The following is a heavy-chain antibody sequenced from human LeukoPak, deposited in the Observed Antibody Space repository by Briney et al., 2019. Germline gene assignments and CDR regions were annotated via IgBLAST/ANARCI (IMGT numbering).Heavy chain of an antibody. V-gene: IGHV3-23*01. Sequence: PGGSLRLSCTASGVTFSSYAWSWFRQAPGKGLEWFAAIIVSGCSTYYPDSLKGVFPISRDNSTNTLYLQMNSLTAEDTAVSSCAKEGEGSSGWYGGFDYWGQGTLVTVSS. CDR2: IIVSGCST. J-gene: IGHJ4*02. D-gene: IGHD6-19*01. CDR1: GVTFSSYA. CDR3: AKEGEGSSGWYGGFDY.